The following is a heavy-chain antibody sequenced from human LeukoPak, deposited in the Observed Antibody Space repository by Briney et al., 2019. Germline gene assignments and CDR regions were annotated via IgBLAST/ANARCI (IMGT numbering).Heavy chain of an antibody. CDR1: GFTFSSYG. Sequence: GGSLRLSCAASGFTFSSYGMHWVRQAPGKGLEWVAVIWYDGSNKYYADSVKGRFTISRDNSKNTLYLQMNSLRAEDTAVYYCARDLPLISSGYYATSGLDYWGQGTLVTVSS. CDR3: ARDLPLISSGYYATSGLDY. J-gene: IGHJ4*02. D-gene: IGHD3-22*01. V-gene: IGHV3-33*01. CDR2: IWYDGSNK.